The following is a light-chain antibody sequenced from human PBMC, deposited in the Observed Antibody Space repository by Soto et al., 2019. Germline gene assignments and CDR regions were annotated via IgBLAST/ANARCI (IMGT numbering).Light chain of an antibody. V-gene: IGKV1-39*01. J-gene: IGKJ3*01. Sequence: DIQLTQSPSSLSASVGDRVTITCLASQSISSYLNWYQQKPGKAPKLLIYAASSLQSGVPSRFSGSGSGTDCTLTISCLQSEDVATYYCQQYYSYPFTLGQGTKVDIK. CDR1: QSISSY. CDR3: QQYYSYPFT. CDR2: AAS.